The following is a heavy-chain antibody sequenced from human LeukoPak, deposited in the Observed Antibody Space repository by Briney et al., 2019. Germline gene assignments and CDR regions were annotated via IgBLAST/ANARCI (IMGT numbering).Heavy chain of an antibody. V-gene: IGHV3-30*03. D-gene: IGHD4-17*01. CDR2: ISYDGSNK. J-gene: IGHJ4*02. Sequence: GGSLRLSCAASGFTFSTYAMHWVRQAPRKGLEWVAVISYDGSNKYYADSVKGRFTISRDNSKNTLSLQMNSLRAQDTAVYYCARANEGLPNDYGDYSDYGGQGTLVTVSS. CDR1: GFTFSTYA. CDR3: ARANEGLPNDYGDYSDY.